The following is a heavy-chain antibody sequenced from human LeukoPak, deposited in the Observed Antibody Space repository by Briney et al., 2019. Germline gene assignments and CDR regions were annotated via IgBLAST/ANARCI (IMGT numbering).Heavy chain of an antibody. V-gene: IGHV3-23*01. CDR1: GFMFSGYW. D-gene: IGHD2-21*02. Sequence: PGGSLRLSCAASGFMFSGYWMHWVRQAPGKGLEWVSVIRGSGGGTYHADSVKGRFTISRDNSKNTVYLQMNSLRAEDTAVYYCVKARMPHCGTDCLESWGQGTLVTVSS. J-gene: IGHJ4*02. CDR2: IRGSGGGT. CDR3: VKARMPHCGTDCLES.